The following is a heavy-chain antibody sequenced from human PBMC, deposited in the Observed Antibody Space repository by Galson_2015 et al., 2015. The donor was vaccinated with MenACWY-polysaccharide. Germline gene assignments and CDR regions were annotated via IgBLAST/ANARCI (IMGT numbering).Heavy chain of an antibody. CDR3: ARDNPGDYYDRSGYLDF. Sequence: SLRLSCAASGFTFDDHTMHWVRQAPGKGLQWVSLISWDGSTAYYADAVQGRFTISRDNGKNSLYLQMSSLRNEDTAFYFCARDNPGDYYDRSGYLDFWGQGTLVTVSS. CDR1: GFTFDDHT. J-gene: IGHJ4*02. CDR2: ISWDGSTA. V-gene: IGHV3-43*01. D-gene: IGHD3-22*01.